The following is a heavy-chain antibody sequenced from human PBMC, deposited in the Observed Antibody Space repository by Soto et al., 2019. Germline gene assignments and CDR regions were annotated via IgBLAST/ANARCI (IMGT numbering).Heavy chain of an antibody. CDR1: GGTFSSYA. V-gene: IGHV1-69*13. D-gene: IGHD3-10*01. J-gene: IGHJ5*02. CDR3: ARGTPITMVRGVFRRSWGVNWFDP. CDR2: IIPIFGTA. Sequence: GASVKVSCKASGGTFSSYAISWVRQAPGQGLEWVGGIIPIFGTANYAQKFQGRVTITADESTSTAYMELSSLRSEDTAVYYCARGTPITMVRGVFRRSWGVNWFDPWGQGTLVTVSS.